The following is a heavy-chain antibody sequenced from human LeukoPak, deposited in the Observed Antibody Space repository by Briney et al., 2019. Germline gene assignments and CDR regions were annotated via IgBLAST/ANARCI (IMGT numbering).Heavy chain of an antibody. Sequence: KTSETLSLTCTVSGVSISSSSFSWGWIRQPPGKGLEWIGSIYYSGSTYYNPSLKSRVTISVDTSRNHFSLKLSSVTAADTAVYYCASPNVDTTQYWGQGTLVTVSS. CDR2: IYYSGST. D-gene: IGHD5-18*01. V-gene: IGHV4-39*02. CDR3: ASPNVDTTQY. CDR1: GVSISSSSFS. J-gene: IGHJ4*02.